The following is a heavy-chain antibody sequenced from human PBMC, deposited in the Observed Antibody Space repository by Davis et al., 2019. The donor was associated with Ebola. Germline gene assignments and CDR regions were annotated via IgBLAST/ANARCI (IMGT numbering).Heavy chain of an antibody. CDR1: GFTFSSYE. Sequence: PGGSLRLSCAASGFTFSSYEMNWVRQAPGKGLVWVSRINSDGSTTNYADSVNGRFTISRDNAKHTLYLQMKSLRAEDTAVYYCAIGDTIFDAFDIWGQETMVTVSS. J-gene: IGHJ3*02. D-gene: IGHD3-3*01. CDR2: INSDGSTT. V-gene: IGHV3-74*01. CDR3: AIGDTIFDAFDI.